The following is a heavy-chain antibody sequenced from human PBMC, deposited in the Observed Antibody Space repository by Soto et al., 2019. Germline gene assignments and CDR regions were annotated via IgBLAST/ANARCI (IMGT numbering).Heavy chain of an antibody. J-gene: IGHJ3*02. CDR3: ARDYVGSRATKDAFDI. CDR2: ISSSSSYI. D-gene: IGHD3-16*01. CDR1: GFTFSSYS. V-gene: IGHV3-21*01. Sequence: EVQLVESGGGLVKPGGSLRLSCAASGFTFSSYSMNWVRQAPGKGLEWVSSISSSSSYIYYADSVKGRFTISRDNAKNSLYLQMNSLRAEDTAVYYCARDYVGSRATKDAFDIWGQGTMVTVSS.